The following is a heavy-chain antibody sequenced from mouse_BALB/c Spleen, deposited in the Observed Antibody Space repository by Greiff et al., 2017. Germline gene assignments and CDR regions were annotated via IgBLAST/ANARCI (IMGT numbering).Heavy chain of an antibody. CDR3: ARRGYDYDYFDY. D-gene: IGHD2-4*01. CDR2: IDPSDSYT. J-gene: IGHJ2*01. CDR1: GYTFTSYW. Sequence: VKLQQPGAELVKPGASVKLSCKASGYTFTSYWMHWVKQRPGQGLEWIGEIDPSDSYTNYNQKFKGKATLTVDKSSSTAYMQLSSLTSEDSAVYYCARRGYDYDYFDYWGQGTTLTVSS. V-gene: IGHV1-69*02.